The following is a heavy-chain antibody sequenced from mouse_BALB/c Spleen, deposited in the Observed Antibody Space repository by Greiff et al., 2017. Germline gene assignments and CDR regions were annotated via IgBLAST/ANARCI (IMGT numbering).Heavy chain of an antibody. CDR2: ISYSGST. CDR3: ARSSRGLDV. CDR1: GYSITSDYA. D-gene: IGHD3-3*01. V-gene: IGHV3-2*02. Sequence: VQLKESGPGLVKPSQSLSLTCTVTGYSITSDYAWNWIRQFPGNKLEWMGYISYSGSTSYNPSLKSRISITRDTSKNQFFLQLNSVTTEDTATYYCARSSRGLDVWGAGTTVTVSS. J-gene: IGHJ1*01.